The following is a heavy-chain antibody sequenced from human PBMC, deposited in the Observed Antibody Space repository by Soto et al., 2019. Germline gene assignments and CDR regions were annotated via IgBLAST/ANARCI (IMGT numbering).Heavy chain of an antibody. J-gene: IGHJ4*02. CDR2: ISGSGGST. D-gene: IGHD5-12*01. CDR3: AKDKSGYSGYDPFDY. CDR1: GFTFSSHC. V-gene: IGHV3-23*01. Sequence: GGSLRLSWAASGFTFSSHCMSWIRQAQGKGLEWVSAISGSGGSTYYADSVKGRFTISRDNSKNTLYLQMNSLRAEDTAVYYCAKDKSGYSGYDPFDYWGQGTLVTVSS.